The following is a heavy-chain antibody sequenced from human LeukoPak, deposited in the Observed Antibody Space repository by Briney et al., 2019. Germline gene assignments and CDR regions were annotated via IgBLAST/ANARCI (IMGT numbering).Heavy chain of an antibody. CDR2: ISGSGDST. V-gene: IGHV3-23*01. D-gene: IGHD6-19*01. CDR3: ARGQKSVGRVLAGTTIYNYYYYMDV. Sequence: GGTLRLSCAASGFTFSTYGMSWVRQAPGKGLEWVSAISGSGDSTYYADSVKGRFTISRDNSKNTLSLQMNSLRAEDTAVYYCARGQKSVGRVLAGTTIYNYYYYMDVWAKGPRSPSP. J-gene: IGHJ6*03. CDR1: GFTFSTYG.